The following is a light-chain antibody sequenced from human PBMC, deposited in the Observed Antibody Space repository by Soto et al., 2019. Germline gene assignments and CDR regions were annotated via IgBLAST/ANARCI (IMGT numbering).Light chain of an antibody. V-gene: IGKV1-39*01. CDR2: AAS. CDR1: QSISSY. J-gene: IGKJ4*01. CDR3: QQSYSTLT. Sequence: DIQMTQSPSSLSASVGDRVTITCRASQSISSYLNWYQQKPVKAPKLLIYAASSLQSGVPSRFSGSGSGTDFTLTISSLQPEDFATYYCQQSYSTLTFGGGTKVDIK.